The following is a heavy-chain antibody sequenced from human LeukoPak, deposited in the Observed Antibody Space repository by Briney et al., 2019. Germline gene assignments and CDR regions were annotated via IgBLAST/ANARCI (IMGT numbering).Heavy chain of an antibody. CDR2: ISSSGKYI. J-gene: IGHJ4*02. Sequence: GGSLRLSCAASGFTFSDYYMSWIRQAPGRGLEWVSYISSSGKYIYYADSVEGRFTISRDNAKNSLYLQMNSLRAEDTAIYYCARSHMYDSSGLPGSLWGQGALVTVSS. CDR3: ARSHMYDSSGLPGSL. CDR1: GFTFSDYY. V-gene: IGHV3-11*01. D-gene: IGHD3-22*01.